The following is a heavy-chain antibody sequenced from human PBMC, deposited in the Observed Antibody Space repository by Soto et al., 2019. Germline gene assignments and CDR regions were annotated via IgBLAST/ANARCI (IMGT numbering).Heavy chain of an antibody. CDR1: GVSISRSNW. Sequence: AETLSLTCGVSGVSISRSNWWNGVREPRGKGVEGIGVFYHSGSTNYNPSLKSRVTISVDKSKNQISLKLSSVTAADTAVYYCARAVGDNWNRVYNWLDPWGQGTLVTVSS. CDR2: FYHSGST. CDR3: ARAVGDNWNRVYNWLDP. V-gene: IGHV4-4*02. J-gene: IGHJ5*02. D-gene: IGHD1-20*01.